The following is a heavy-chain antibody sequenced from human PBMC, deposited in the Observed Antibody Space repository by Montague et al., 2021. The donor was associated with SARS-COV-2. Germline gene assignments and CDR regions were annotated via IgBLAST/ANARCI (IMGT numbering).Heavy chain of an antibody. Sequence: SETLSLTCTVSGGSISSYYWSWIRQPPGKGLELIGYIYYSGSTNYNPSLNSRVTISVDTSKNQFSLKLSSVTAADTAVYYCATQPCTNGVCENWFDPWGQGTLVTVSS. D-gene: IGHD2-8*01. CDR3: ATQPCTNGVCENWFDP. CDR1: GGSISSYY. CDR2: IYYSGST. J-gene: IGHJ5*02. V-gene: IGHV4-59*01.